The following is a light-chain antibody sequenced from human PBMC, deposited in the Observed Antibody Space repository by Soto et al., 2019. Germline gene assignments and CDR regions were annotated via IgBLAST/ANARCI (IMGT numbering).Light chain of an antibody. V-gene: IGLV2-14*01. CDR1: SSDVGGYNY. CDR3: SSYTSSSTVL. J-gene: IGLJ2*01. Sequence: QSALTPPASVSGSPGQSITISCTGTSSDVGGYNYVCWYQQHPGKAPKLIIYDVTNRPSGISNRFSGSKSGNTASLSISGLQAEDEADYYCSSYTSSSTVLFGGGTKLTVL. CDR2: DVT.